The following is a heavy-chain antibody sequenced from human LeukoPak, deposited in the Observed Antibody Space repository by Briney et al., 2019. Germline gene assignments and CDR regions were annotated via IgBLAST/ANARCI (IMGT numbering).Heavy chain of an antibody. Sequence: ASVKVSCKASGYTFTDFFVHWVRQAPGHGLEWMGWINPYGGGTDYAQNFQGRVTLTRDTSISTAYMELSRLTSDDTAVYYCARDLTYFGSGSYYFDYWGQGALVTVSS. J-gene: IGHJ4*02. CDR2: INPYGGGT. V-gene: IGHV1-2*02. D-gene: IGHD3-10*01. CDR1: GYTFTDFF. CDR3: ARDLTYFGSGSYYFDY.